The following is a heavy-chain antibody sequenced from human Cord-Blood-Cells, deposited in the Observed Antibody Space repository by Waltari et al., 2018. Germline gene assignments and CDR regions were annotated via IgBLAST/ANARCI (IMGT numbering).Heavy chain of an antibody. J-gene: IGHJ4*02. CDR2: IYWDDDK. D-gene: IGHD6-13*01. Sequence: QITLKESGPMLVKPTQTLTLTCTFSGFSLSTSGVVVGWIRQPPGTALEWLALIYWDDDKRYSPSLKSRLTITKDTSKNQVVLTMTNMDPVDTATYYCAATCWSSSCLDYWGQGTLVTVSS. V-gene: IGHV2-5*02. CDR1: GFSLSTSGVV. CDR3: AATCWSSSCLDY.